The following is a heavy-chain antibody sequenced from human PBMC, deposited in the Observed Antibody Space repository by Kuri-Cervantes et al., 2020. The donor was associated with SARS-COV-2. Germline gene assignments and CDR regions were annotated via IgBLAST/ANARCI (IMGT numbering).Heavy chain of an antibody. CDR1: GFTFSDYY. CDR2: ISNTGSII. J-gene: IGHJ4*02. CDR3: AREVTTSINY. Sequence: GESLKISCAASGFTFSDYYMTWIRQAPGKGLEWVSYISNTGSIIYYADSVKGRFTTSRDNSKNTLYLQMNSLRAEDTAVYYCAREVTTSINYWGQGTLVTVSS. D-gene: IGHD4-11*01. V-gene: IGHV3-11*04.